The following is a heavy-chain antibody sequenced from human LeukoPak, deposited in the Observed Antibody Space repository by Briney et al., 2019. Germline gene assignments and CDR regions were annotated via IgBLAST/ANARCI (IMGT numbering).Heavy chain of an antibody. CDR1: GGTFSSYA. D-gene: IGHD2-2*01. CDR3: ARDEADIVVVPAATSHAFDI. J-gene: IGHJ3*02. Sequence: ASVKVSCKASGGTFSSYAISWVRQAPGQGLEWMGGIIPIFGTANYALKFQGRVTITADKSTSTAYMELSSLRSEDTAVYYCARDEADIVVVPAATSHAFDIWGQGTMVTVSS. CDR2: IIPIFGTA. V-gene: IGHV1-69*06.